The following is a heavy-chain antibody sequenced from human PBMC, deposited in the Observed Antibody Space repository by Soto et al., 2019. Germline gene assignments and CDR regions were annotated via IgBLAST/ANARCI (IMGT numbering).Heavy chain of an antibody. V-gene: IGHV3-23*01. CDR1: GFTCSTYA. CDR2: LFGSGRGI. D-gene: IGHD2-2*01. Sequence: GGSRRLSCASWGFTCSTYAMSWVRQAPGKGLEWVAGLFGSGRGISYADAVKGRFIISRDNSNNFLYLQMHGLRVEDTAVYYCAKDRQPDGLWPFDHWGQGTLVTVSS. J-gene: IGHJ4*02. CDR3: AKDRQPDGLWPFDH.